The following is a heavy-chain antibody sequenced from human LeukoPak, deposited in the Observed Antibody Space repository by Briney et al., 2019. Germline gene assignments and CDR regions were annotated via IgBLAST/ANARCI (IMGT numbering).Heavy chain of an antibody. Sequence: SETLSLTCTVSGNSFGDYYWSWIRQPAGKGLEWIGRIYTSGSTTYNPSLKSRVTMSVDTSKSQFSLNLMSVTAAGTAVYYCTRDTGTTGEVKFAPWGQGTLVTVSS. J-gene: IGHJ5*02. CDR3: TRDTGTTGEVKFAP. D-gene: IGHD4-17*01. CDR1: GNSFGDYY. CDR2: IYTSGST. V-gene: IGHV4-4*07.